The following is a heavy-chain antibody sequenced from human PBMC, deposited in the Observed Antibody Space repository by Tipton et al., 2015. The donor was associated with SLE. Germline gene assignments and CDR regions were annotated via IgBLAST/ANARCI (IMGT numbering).Heavy chain of an antibody. CDR2: IYYSGST. CDR1: GFTFSGYY. Sequence: SCTASGFTFSGYYMSWIRQPPGKGLEWIGYIYYSGSTNYNPSLKSRVTISVDTSKNQFSLKLSSVTAADTAVYYCARDRNTIFGVAPYGMDVWGQGTLVTVSS. D-gene: IGHD3-3*01. J-gene: IGHJ6*02. CDR3: ARDRNTIFGVAPYGMDV. V-gene: IGHV4-59*01.